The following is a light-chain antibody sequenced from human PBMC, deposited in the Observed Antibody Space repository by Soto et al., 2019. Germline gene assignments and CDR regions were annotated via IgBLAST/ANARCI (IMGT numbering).Light chain of an antibody. CDR1: SGDVGLYNY. CDR3: SSFTGTRTPVV. V-gene: IGLV2-14*01. CDR2: EVS. Sequence: QSALTQPASVSGSPGQSITLSCTGTSGDVGLYNYVSWYQQQPGKAPKLMIYEVSNRPSGVSNRFSASKSGRTASLTISGLQAEDEADYYCSSFTGTRTPVVFGTGTKLTVL. J-gene: IGLJ1*01.